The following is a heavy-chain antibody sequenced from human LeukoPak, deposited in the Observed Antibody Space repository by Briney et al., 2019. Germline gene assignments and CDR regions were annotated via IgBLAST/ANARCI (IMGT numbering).Heavy chain of an antibody. CDR3: ARGGWEPLDY. D-gene: IGHD1-26*01. CDR1: GFTFSSYW. J-gene: IGHJ4*02. Sequence: GGSLRLSCAASGFTFSSYWMTWVRQAPGKGLEWVANIKQDGSEKYYVDSVKGRFTISRDNAKNSLYLQMNSLRAEDTAVYHCARGGWEPLDYWGQGILVTVPS. CDR2: IKQDGSEK. V-gene: IGHV3-7*01.